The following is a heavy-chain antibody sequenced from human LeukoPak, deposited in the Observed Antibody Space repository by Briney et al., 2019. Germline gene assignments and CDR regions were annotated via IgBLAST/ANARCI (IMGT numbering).Heavy chain of an antibody. J-gene: IGHJ4*02. CDR3: ARDLDGSGSY. D-gene: IGHD3-10*01. CDR2: ISSSSSYI. V-gene: IGHV3-21*01. Sequence: PGGSLRLSCAASGFTFSSYSMNWVRQAPGKGLEWVSSISSSSSYIYYADSVKGRFTISRDNAKNSLYLQMNSLRVEDTAVYYCARDLDGSGSYWGQGTLVTVSS. CDR1: GFTFSSYS.